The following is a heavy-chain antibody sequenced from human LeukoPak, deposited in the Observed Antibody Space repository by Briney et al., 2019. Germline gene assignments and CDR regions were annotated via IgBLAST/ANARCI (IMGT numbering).Heavy chain of an antibody. CDR3: AKGKVNHDGAFDF. J-gene: IGHJ3*01. D-gene: IGHD1-14*01. Sequence: GGSLRLSCAASGFSFSSYAMSWARQALGKGLEWVSGISAGGATTHYADSVKGRITMSRDNSKKTVYLQMNSLRAEDTAIYYCAKGKVNHDGAFDFWGQGTMVTVSS. CDR2: ISAGGATT. V-gene: IGHV3-23*01. CDR1: GFSFSSYA.